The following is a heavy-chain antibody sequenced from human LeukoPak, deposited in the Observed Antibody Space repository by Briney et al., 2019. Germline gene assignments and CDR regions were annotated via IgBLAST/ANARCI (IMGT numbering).Heavy chain of an antibody. Sequence: GGSLRLSCAASGFTFSSYTLSWVRLAPGKGLEWVSAISGSGGSTYYAVSVKGRFTISRDNSKSTLFLQMNSLRAEDTAVYYCAKGPNTEYYGDYDDFWGQGTLVTVSS. V-gene: IGHV3-23*01. CDR1: GFTFSSYT. CDR3: AKGPNTEYYGDYDDF. D-gene: IGHD4-17*01. J-gene: IGHJ4*02. CDR2: ISGSGGST.